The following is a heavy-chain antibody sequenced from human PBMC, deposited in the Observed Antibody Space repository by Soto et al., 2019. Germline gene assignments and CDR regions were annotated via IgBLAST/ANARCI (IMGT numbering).Heavy chain of an antibody. V-gene: IGHV1-18*01. J-gene: IGHJ5*02. D-gene: IGHD4-17*01. Sequence: VASVKVSCKASGYTFTSYGISWVRQAPGQGLEWMGWISAYNGNTNYAQKLQGRVTMTTDTSTSTAYMELRSLRSDDTAVYYCARAEALRWLNWFDPWGQGTLVTVSS. CDR1: GYTFTSYG. CDR3: ARAEALRWLNWFDP. CDR2: ISAYNGNT.